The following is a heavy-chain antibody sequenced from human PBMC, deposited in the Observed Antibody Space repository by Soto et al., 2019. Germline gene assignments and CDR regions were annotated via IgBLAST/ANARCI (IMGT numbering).Heavy chain of an antibody. V-gene: IGHV1-3*01. CDR1: GYTFTSYA. Sequence: ASVKVSCKASGYTFTSYAMHWVRQAPGQRLEWMGWINAGNGNTKYSQKFQGRVTITRDTSASTAYMELSSLRSEDTAVYYCARAPGYSSSWYWFDPWGQGTLVTVSS. J-gene: IGHJ5*02. CDR3: ARAPGYSSSWYWFDP. CDR2: INAGNGNT. D-gene: IGHD6-13*01.